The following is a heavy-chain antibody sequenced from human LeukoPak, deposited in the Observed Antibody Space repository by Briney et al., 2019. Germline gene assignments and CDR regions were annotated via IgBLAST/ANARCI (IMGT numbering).Heavy chain of an antibody. CDR2: IYYSGST. V-gene: IGHV4-59*12. J-gene: IGHJ6*03. Sequence: PSETLSLTCTVSGGSISSYYWSWIRQPPGKGLEWIGYIYYSGSTNYNPSLKSRVTTSVDTSKNQFSLMLSSVTAADTAVYYCARDPYSSSARPYYYYMDVWGKGTTVTVSS. CDR3: ARDPYSSSARPYYYYMDV. D-gene: IGHD6-6*01. CDR1: GGSISSYY.